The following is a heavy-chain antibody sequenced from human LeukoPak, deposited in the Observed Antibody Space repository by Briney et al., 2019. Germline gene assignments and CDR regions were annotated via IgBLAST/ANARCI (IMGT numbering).Heavy chain of an antibody. V-gene: IGHV3-48*01. CDR1: GFTFSSYS. D-gene: IGHD5-24*01. CDR2: ISSSSSTI. Sequence: PGGSLRLSCAASGFTFSSYSMNWVRQAPGKGLEGVSYISSSSSTIYYADSVKGRFTISRDNAKNSLYLQMNGLRAEDTAVYYCARGTIEMATIAGTPVDYWGQGTLVTVSS. CDR3: ARGTIEMATIAGTPVDY. J-gene: IGHJ4*02.